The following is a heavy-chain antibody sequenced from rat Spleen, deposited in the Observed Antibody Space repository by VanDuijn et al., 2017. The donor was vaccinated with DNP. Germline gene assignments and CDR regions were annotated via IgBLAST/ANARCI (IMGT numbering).Heavy chain of an antibody. D-gene: IGHD4-3*01. J-gene: IGHJ4*01. Sequence: QVQLKESGPVLVQASETLSLTCTVSGFSLTNYGVIWVRQSPGKGLEWMGIIWGHGSTDYNSALKSRLSISRDTSKSQVFLKRDRLTTEGTAIYFCTRGRDIGYVMDAWGQGASVTVSS. CDR2: IWGHGST. CDR3: TRGRDIGYVMDA. CDR1: GFSLTNYG. V-gene: IGHV2S75*01.